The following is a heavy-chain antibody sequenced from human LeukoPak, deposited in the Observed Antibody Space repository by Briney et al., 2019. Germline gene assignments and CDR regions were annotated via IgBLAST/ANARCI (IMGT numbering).Heavy chain of an antibody. Sequence: SETLSLTCTVSGGSISSTDYYWGWIRQPPGKELEWIGSVHYSGSTYYNPSLKSRVTVSADTSKNQFSLKLSSVTAADTAVYYCARARYDSLSGTAGAYYMDVWGKGTTVTVSS. V-gene: IGHV4-39*07. CDR2: VHYSGST. CDR1: GGSISSTDYY. CDR3: ARARYDSLSGTAGAYYMDV. D-gene: IGHD5-12*01. J-gene: IGHJ6*03.